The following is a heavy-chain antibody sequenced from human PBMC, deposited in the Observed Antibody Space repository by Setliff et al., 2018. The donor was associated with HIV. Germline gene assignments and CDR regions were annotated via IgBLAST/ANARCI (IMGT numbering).Heavy chain of an antibody. CDR2: INHSGST. CDR3: ARHLRWELPYYFDY. D-gene: IGHD1-26*01. CDR1: GGSLSDHY. Sequence: SETLSLTCAVYGGSLSDHYWSWIRQPPGKGLEWIGEINHSGSTNYNPSLRSRVSISVDTSKNQFSLRLSSVTAADTAVYYCARHLRWELPYYFDYWGQGTLVTVSS. V-gene: IGHV4-34*01. J-gene: IGHJ4*02.